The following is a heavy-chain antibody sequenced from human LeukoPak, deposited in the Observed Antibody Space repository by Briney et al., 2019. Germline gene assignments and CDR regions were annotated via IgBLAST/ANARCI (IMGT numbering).Heavy chain of an antibody. CDR3: ARDRGTVVVPAAMTHNWFDP. CDR1: GYTFTGYY. D-gene: IGHD2-2*01. V-gene: IGHV1-2*02. Sequence: ASVKVSCKASGYTFTGYYMHWVRQAPGQGLEWMGWINPNSGGTNYAQKFQGRVTMTRDTSISTAYMELSRLRSDDTAVYYCARDRGTVVVPAAMTHNWFDPWGQGTLVTVSS. J-gene: IGHJ5*02. CDR2: INPNSGGT.